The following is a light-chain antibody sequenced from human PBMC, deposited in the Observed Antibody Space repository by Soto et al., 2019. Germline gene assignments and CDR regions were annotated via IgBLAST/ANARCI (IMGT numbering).Light chain of an antibody. CDR2: AAY. CDR1: QDISTY. CDR3: QKYYSYPWT. V-gene: IGKV1-27*01. J-gene: IGKJ1*01. Sequence: DIQMTQAPSSLSASVGDRVTITCRARQDISTYLAWYQQKPGKVPKLLISAAYTLQSGVPPRFSGSGSGTDFTLTISSLQPEDVATYYCQKYYSYPWTFGQGTKVEIK.